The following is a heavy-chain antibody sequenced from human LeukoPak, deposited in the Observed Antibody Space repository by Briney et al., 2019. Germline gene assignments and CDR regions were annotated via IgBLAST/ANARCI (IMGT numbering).Heavy chain of an antibody. Sequence: ASVKVSCKASGYTFTSYYMHWVRQAPGQGLEWMGIINPSGGSTSYAQKFQGRVTMTRDTSTSTVYMELSSLRSEDTAVYYCARDRGNYGSGKYNWFDPWGQGTLVTVSS. CDR3: ARDRGNYGSGKYNWFDP. CDR1: GYTFTSYY. V-gene: IGHV1-46*01. J-gene: IGHJ5*02. D-gene: IGHD3-10*01. CDR2: INPSGGST.